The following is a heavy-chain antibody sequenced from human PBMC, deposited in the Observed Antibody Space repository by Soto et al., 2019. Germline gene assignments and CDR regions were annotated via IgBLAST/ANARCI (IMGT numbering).Heavy chain of an antibody. Sequence: PSQTLSLTCAISGDSVSNNGPAWNWIRQSPSRGLEWLGRTYYRSKWFNDYAVSVKSRIIINPDTSKNQFSLQLKSVSLDDTAVYFCARGRNSGFDIRGQEKMLTVSS. CDR3: ARGRNSGFDI. CDR1: GDSVSNNGPA. V-gene: IGHV6-1*01. J-gene: IGHJ3*02. D-gene: IGHD6-13*01. CDR2: TYYRSKWFN.